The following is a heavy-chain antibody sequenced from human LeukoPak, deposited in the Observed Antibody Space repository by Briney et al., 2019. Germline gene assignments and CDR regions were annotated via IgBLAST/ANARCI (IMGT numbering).Heavy chain of an antibody. D-gene: IGHD5-18*01. CDR3: TTGLDPEVDTTMAHMDV. V-gene: IGHV3-49*04. CDR1: GFTFGDYA. CDR2: IRNKAYGGTT. J-gene: IGHJ6*03. Sequence: GGSLRLSCTASGFTFGDYAMSWVRQAPGKGLEWVGFIRNKAYGGTTEYAASVKGRFTISRDDSKSIAYLQMNSLKTEDTAVYYCTTGLDPEVDTTMAHMDVWGKGTTVTVSS.